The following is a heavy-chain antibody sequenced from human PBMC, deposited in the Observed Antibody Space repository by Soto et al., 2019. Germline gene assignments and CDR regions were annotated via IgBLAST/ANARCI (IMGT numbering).Heavy chain of an antibody. J-gene: IGHJ4*02. V-gene: IGHV4-30-2*05. Sequence: SETLSLTCAVSGGSISSGGYSWSWIRQPPGKGLEWIGYIYHSGSTYYNPSLKSRVTISVDTSKNQFSLKLSSVTAADTAVYYCARAIHYYDSSGYYGAPCFDYWGQGTLVTVSS. CDR2: IYHSGST. D-gene: IGHD3-22*01. CDR3: ARAIHYYDSSGYYGAPCFDY. CDR1: GGSISSGGYS.